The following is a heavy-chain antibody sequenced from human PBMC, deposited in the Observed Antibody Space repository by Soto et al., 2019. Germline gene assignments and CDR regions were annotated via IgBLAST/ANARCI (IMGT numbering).Heavy chain of an antibody. D-gene: IGHD3-22*01. CDR2: ISGSGGST. CDR3: AKDYGYYYDSSGYPWYFDY. V-gene: IGHV3-23*01. J-gene: IGHJ4*02. Sequence: PGGSLRLSCAASGFTFSSYAMSWVRQAPGKGLEWVSAISGSGGSTYYADSVKGRFTISRDNSKNTLYLQMNSLRAEDTAVYYCAKDYGYYYDSSGYPWYFDYWGQGTLVTVSS. CDR1: GFTFSSYA.